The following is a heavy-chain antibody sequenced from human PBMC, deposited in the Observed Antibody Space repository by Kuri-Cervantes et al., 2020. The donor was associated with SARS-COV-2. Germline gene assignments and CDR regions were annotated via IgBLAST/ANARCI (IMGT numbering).Heavy chain of an antibody. J-gene: IGHJ4*02. CDR3: ARDHRMITFGGVIDHFDY. V-gene: IGHV1-18*04. Sequence: ASVKVSCKASGHTFTSYGISWVRQAPGQGLEWMGWISGYNGNTNYAQKLQGRVTMTTDTSTSTADMELRSLRSDDTAVYYCARDHRMITFGGVIDHFDYWGQGTLVTVSS. CDR2: ISGYNGNT. D-gene: IGHD3-16*02. CDR1: GHTFTSYG.